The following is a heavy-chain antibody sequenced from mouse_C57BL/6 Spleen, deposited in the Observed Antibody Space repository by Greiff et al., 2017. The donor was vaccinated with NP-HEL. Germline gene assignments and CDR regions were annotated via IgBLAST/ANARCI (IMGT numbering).Heavy chain of an antibody. V-gene: IGHV1-80*01. CDR3: APNWDYAMDY. CDR1: GYAFSSYW. D-gene: IGHD4-1*01. CDR2: IYPGDGDT. J-gene: IGHJ4*01. Sequence: VQLQQSGAELVKPGASVKISCKASGYAFSSYWMNWVKQRPGKGLEWIGQIYPGDGDTNYNGKFKGKATLTEDKSSSTASMQLSILTSEDSSVYFWAPNWDYAMDYWGQGTSVTVSS.